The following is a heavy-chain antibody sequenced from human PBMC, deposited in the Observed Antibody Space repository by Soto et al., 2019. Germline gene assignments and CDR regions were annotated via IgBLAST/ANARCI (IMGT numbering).Heavy chain of an antibody. CDR3: ARYPYHVLMVNAPNLYGMDV. CDR2: ISTYNGNT. D-gene: IGHD2-8*01. V-gene: IGHV1-18*01. J-gene: IGHJ6*02. Sequence: QVQLVQSGAEVKKPGASVKVSCKASGYTFTTYDISWVRQAPGQGLEWMGRISTYNGNTNYPQSLQGRLTMTTDTSTNTAYMELRSLKSHDTAVYYCARYPYHVLMVNAPNLYGMDVWGQGTTVTVSS. CDR1: GYTFTTYD.